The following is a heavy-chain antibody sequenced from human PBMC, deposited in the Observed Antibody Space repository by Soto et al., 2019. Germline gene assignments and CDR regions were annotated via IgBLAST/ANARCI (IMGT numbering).Heavy chain of an antibody. Sequence: PGGSLRLSCAASGFTFSSYGMHWVRQAPGKGLEWVAVISYDGSNKYYADSVKGRFTISRDNSKNTLYLQMNSLRAEDTAVYYCAKDRGNWQWLNYWGQGTLVTVSS. CDR1: GFTFSSYG. V-gene: IGHV3-30*18. D-gene: IGHD6-19*01. CDR3: AKDRGNWQWLNY. CDR2: ISYDGSNK. J-gene: IGHJ4*02.